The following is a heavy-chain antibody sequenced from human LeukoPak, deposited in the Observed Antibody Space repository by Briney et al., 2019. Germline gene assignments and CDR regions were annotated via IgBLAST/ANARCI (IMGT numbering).Heavy chain of an antibody. V-gene: IGHV4-34*01. CDR1: GGSFSGYY. D-gene: IGHD3-10*01. Sequence: SETLSLTCAVYGGSFSGYYGSWIRQPPGKGLEWIGEINHSGSTNYNPSLKSRVTISVDTSKNQFSLKLSSVTAADTAVYYCARHSPRLLWFRELFIDYWGQGTLVTVSS. CDR2: INHSGST. J-gene: IGHJ4*02. CDR3: ARHSPRLLWFRELFIDY.